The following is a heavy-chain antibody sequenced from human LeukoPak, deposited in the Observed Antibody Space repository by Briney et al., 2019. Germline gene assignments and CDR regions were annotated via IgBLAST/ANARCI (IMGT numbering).Heavy chain of an antibody. Sequence: PSETLSLTCTVSGYSISSGYYWGWIRQPPGKGLEWIGSIYHSGSTYYNPSLKSRVTISVDTSKNQFSLKLRSVTAADTAVYFCAREGSSWYDYWGQGTLVTVSS. CDR3: AREGSSWYDY. V-gene: IGHV4-38-2*02. D-gene: IGHD6-13*01. CDR1: GYSISSGYY. CDR2: IYHSGST. J-gene: IGHJ4*02.